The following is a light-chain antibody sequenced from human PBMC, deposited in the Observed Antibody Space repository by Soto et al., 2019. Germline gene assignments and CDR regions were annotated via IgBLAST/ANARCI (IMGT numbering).Light chain of an antibody. J-gene: IGKJ1*01. CDR3: QQYNTYSRT. Sequence: PSPLPPSVGDRVAITWRASQSISTYLAWYQQKPGKAPKLLIYKASSLESGVPSRFSGSGSGAEFTLTISSLQPDDFATYYCQQYNTYSRTFGQGTKVDIK. CDR1: QSISTY. V-gene: IGKV1-5*03. CDR2: KAS.